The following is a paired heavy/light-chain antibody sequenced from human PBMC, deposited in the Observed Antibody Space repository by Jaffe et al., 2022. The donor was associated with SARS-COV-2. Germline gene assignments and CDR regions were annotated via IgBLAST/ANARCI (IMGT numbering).Light chain of an antibody. J-gene: IGKJ2*01. CDR1: QSVSNTY. CDR3: QQYGSSPPT. CDR2: GAS. V-gene: IGKV3-20*01. Sequence: EIVLTQSPGTLSLSPGERATLSCRASQSVSNTYLAWYQDKPGQAPRLLINGASSRATGIPDRFSGSGSGTDFTLTISRLEPEDFAMYYCQQYGSSPPTFGQGTKLEIK.
Heavy chain of an antibody. CDR1: GFAVNSNY. CDR2: IYSGGST. CDR3: ARTKMVRGVYYFDY. D-gene: IGHD3-10*01. J-gene: IGHJ4*02. Sequence: DVQLVESGGGLVQFGGSLRLSCAASGFAVNSNYMSWVRQAPGKGLEWVSVIYSGGSTYYADSVKGRFTISRDNSKNTVYLQMNSLRDEDTAVYHCARTKMVRGVYYFDYWGQGTLVTVSS. V-gene: IGHV3-66*02.